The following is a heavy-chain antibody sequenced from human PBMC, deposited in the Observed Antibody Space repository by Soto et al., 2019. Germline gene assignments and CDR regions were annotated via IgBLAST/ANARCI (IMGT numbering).Heavy chain of an antibody. CDR1: GGSISSGDYY. CDR3: VRVGSSIAVGPFDY. V-gene: IGHV4-30-4*01. D-gene: IGHD6-6*01. CDR2: IYYSGST. J-gene: IGHJ4*02. Sequence: QVQLQESGPGLVKPSQTLSLTSTVSGGSISSGDYYWSWIRKPPGKGLEWIGYIYYSGSTYYNPSLKSRVTVSLATSKNPFSLKLSSVTAADKAVYYYVRVGSSIAVGPFDYWGQGTLVTVSS.